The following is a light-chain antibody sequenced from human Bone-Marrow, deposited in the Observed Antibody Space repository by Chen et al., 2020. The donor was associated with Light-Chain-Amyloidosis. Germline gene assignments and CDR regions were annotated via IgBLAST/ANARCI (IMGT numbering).Light chain of an antibody. J-gene: IGKJ1*01. CDR3: QQYNSYSWT. CDR2: DAS. Sequence: DIQMTQSPSTLSASVGDRVTITCRASQSISSWLAWYPQKPGKAPKLLIYDASSLESGVPSRFSGSGSGTEFTLTISSTQPDDSAPYYCQQYNSYSWTFGQGTKVQIK. CDR1: QSISSW. V-gene: IGKV1-5*01.